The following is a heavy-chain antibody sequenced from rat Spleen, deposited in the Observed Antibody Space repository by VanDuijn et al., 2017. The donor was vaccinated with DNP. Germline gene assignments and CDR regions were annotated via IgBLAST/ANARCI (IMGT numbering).Heavy chain of an antibody. Sequence: EVQLVESGGGLVQPGRSLKLSCAASRFTFSDYNMAWVRQAPKKGLEWVATISYDGGTTFYPDSVKGRFTISRDNAKSTLYLQMDSLRSEDTATYYCARHEGTVMSNEGFAYWGQGTLVTVSS. CDR1: RFTFSDYN. V-gene: IGHV5-7*01. J-gene: IGHJ3*01. CDR2: ISYDGGTT. D-gene: IGHD1-11*01. CDR3: ARHEGTVMSNEGFAY.